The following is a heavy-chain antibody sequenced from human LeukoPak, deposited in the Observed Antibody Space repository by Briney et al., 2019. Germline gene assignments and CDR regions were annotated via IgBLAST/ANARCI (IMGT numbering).Heavy chain of an antibody. CDR3: ARRPHYRYCSSTSCPSWFDP. Sequence: SETLSLTCAVSGGSIRSSNWWRWVRQPPGKGLEWIGEIYHSGSTNYNPSLKSRVTISVDKSKNQFSLKLSSVTAADTAMYYCARRPHYRYCSSTSCPSWFDPWGQGTLVTVSS. D-gene: IGHD2-2*01. CDR1: GGSIRSSNW. J-gene: IGHJ5*02. V-gene: IGHV4-4*02. CDR2: IYHSGST.